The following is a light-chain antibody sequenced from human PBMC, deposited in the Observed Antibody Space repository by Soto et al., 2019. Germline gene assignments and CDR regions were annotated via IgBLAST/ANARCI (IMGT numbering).Light chain of an antibody. V-gene: IGKV1-8*01. CDR1: QGISSY. Sequence: AIRMTQSPSSFSASAGDRVTITCRASQGISSYLAWYQQKPGKAPKLLIYAASTLQSGVPSRFSGSGSGTDFTLTISCLQSEDFEPYYCQQYYSYHQTLGHGTKVDIK. J-gene: IGKJ1*01. CDR3: QQYYSYHQT. CDR2: AAS.